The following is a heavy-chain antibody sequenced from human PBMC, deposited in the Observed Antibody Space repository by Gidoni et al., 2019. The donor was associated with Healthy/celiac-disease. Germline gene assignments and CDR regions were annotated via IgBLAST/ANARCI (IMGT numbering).Heavy chain of an antibody. CDR1: GFTFSSYA. CDR3: ARLGYCSSTSCYDAY. Sequence: QVQLVESGGGVVQPGRSLRLSCAASGFTFSSYAMHWVRQAPGKGLEWVAVISYDGSNKYYADSVKGRFTISRDNSKNTLYLQMNSLRAEDTAVYYCARLGYCSSTSCYDAYWGQGTLVTVSS. CDR2: ISYDGSNK. J-gene: IGHJ4*02. D-gene: IGHD2-2*01. V-gene: IGHV3-30-3*01.